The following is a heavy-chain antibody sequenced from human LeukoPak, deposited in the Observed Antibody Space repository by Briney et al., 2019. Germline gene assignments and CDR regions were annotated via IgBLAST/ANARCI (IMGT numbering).Heavy chain of an antibody. CDR2: MNPNSGNT. D-gene: IGHD6-13*01. CDR3: ARGQGSHGQQLGDY. CDR1: GYTFNSYD. J-gene: IGHJ4*02. V-gene: IGHV1-8*01. Sequence: GASVKVSCKASGYTFNSYDINWVRQATGQGLEWMGWMNPNSGNTSYAQKFQGRVTMTRNASISTAHMVLSSLRSEDTAVYYCARGQGSHGQQLGDYWGQGTLVTVSS.